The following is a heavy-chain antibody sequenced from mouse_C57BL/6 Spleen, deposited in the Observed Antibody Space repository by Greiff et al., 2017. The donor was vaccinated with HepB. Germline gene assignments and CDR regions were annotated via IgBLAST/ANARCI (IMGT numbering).Heavy chain of an antibody. V-gene: IGHV1-52*01. CDR1: GYTFTSYW. Sequence: QVQLQQPGAELVRPGSSVKLSCKASGYTFTSYWIHWVKQRPIQGLEWIGNIDPSDSETHYNQKFKDKATLTVDKSSSTAYMQLSSLTSEDSAVYYCARREGLTGTFAYWGQGTLVTVSA. J-gene: IGHJ3*01. CDR2: IDPSDSET. CDR3: ARREGLTGTFAY. D-gene: IGHD4-1*01.